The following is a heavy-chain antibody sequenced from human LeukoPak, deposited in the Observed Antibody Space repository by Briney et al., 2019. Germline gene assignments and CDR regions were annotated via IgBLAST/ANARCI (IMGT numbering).Heavy chain of an antibody. D-gene: IGHD6-13*01. CDR2: ISSSSSYI. V-gene: IGHV3-21*01. J-gene: IGHJ6*03. Sequence: PGGSLRLSCAASGFTFSSYSMNWVRQAPGKGLEWVSSISSSSSYIYYADSVKGRFTISRDNAKNSLYLQMNSLRAEDTAVYYCARDGQYSSSWTICYYYMDVWGKGTTVTVSS. CDR3: ARDGQYSSSWTICYYYMDV. CDR1: GFTFSSYS.